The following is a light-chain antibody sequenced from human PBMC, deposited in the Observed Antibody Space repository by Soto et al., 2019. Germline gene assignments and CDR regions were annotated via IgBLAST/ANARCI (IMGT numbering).Light chain of an antibody. V-gene: IGLV2-11*01. Sequence: QSALTQPRSVSGSPGQSVTISCIGTSSDVAGYNFVSWYQQHPGKAPKLMIYDVTKRPSGVPDRFSGSKSGYTASLTISGLQAEDEADYYCCSYAGSYTYLFGTGTKVTVL. CDR3: CSYAGSYTYL. CDR2: DVT. J-gene: IGLJ1*01. CDR1: SSDVAGYNF.